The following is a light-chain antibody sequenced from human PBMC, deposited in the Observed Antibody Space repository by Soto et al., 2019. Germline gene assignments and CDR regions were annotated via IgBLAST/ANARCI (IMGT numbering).Light chain of an antibody. CDR1: SSDVGAFNY. V-gene: IGLV2-8*01. Sequence: QSALTQPPSASGSPGQSVTISCAGTSSDVGAFNYVSWYQQLPDKAPKLMIYEVTKRPSGVPDRFSGSKSGNTASLTVSGLQAEDEADYYCSSYAGSNNVIFGGGTKLTVL. CDR3: SSYAGSNNVI. CDR2: EVT. J-gene: IGLJ2*01.